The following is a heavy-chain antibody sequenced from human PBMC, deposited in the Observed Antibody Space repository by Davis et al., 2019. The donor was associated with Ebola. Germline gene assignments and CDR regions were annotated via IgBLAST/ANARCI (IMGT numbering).Heavy chain of an antibody. Sequence: MPSETLSLTCAVYGGSFSGYYWSWIRQPSGKGLEWIGYIYYSGSTNYNRSLRSRATISIDSSKNQFSLKMNSVTAADTAVYYCAKHSGYDWNYFDFWGQGTLVTVSS. V-gene: IGHV4-59*08. D-gene: IGHD5-12*01. CDR1: GGSFSGYY. J-gene: IGHJ4*02. CDR3: AKHSGYDWNYFDF. CDR2: IYYSGST.